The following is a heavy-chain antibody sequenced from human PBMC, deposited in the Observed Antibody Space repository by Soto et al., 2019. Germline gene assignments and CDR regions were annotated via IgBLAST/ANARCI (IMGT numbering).Heavy chain of an antibody. CDR1: GFTFSSYG. D-gene: IGHD4-4*01. V-gene: IGHV3-33*01. J-gene: IGHJ4*02. CDR3: ARDPTVTTPGY. CDR2: IWYDGSNK. Sequence: LRLSCAASGFTFSSYGMHWVRQAPGKGLEWVAVIWYDGSNKYYADSVKGRFTISRDNSKNTLYLQMNSLRAEDTAVYYCARDPTVTTPGYWGQGTLVTVSS.